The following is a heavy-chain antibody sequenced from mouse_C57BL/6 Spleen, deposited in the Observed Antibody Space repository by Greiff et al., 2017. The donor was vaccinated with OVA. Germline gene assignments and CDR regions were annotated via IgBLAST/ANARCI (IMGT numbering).Heavy chain of an antibody. CDR3: ARGITMVVATD. CDR2: ISYDGSN. Sequence: EVKLMESGPGLVKPSQSLSLTCSVTGYSITSGYYWNWIRQFPGNKLEWMGYISYDGSNNYNPSLKNRISITRDTSKNQFFLKLNSVTTEDTATYYCARGITMVVATDWGQGTLVTVSA. V-gene: IGHV3-6*01. CDR1: GYSITSGYY. D-gene: IGHD1-1*01. J-gene: IGHJ3*01.